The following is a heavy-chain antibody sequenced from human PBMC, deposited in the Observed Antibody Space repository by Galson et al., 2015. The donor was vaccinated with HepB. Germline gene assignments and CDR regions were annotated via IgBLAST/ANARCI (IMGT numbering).Heavy chain of an antibody. CDR2: IAGDGGET. CDR3: LRGYFGDH. Sequence: SLRLSCAVSHFNFETYWMTWVRQAPGKGLEXVANIAGDGGETYYMDSVRGRFSISRDNDKNSLYLQMNDLRAEDTATYYCLRGYFGDHWGQGTLVTVSS. D-gene: IGHD1-26*01. V-gene: IGHV3-7*03. CDR1: HFNFETYW. J-gene: IGHJ4*02.